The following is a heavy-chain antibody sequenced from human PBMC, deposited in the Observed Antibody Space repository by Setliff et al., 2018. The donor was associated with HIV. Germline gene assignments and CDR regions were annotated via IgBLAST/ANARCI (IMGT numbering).Heavy chain of an antibody. V-gene: IGHV7-4-1*02. CDR1: GYTFSSYV. J-gene: IGHJ3*02. CDR3: ARDRNYIEFDI. CDR2: ININTGNP. Sequence: ASVKVSCKASGYTFSSYVMNWVRQAPGQGLEWMGWININTGNPTYAQGFTGRFVFSVDTSVSTAYLQISGLKAEDTAVYYCARDRNYIEFDIWGQGTMVTVSS. D-gene: IGHD3-10*01.